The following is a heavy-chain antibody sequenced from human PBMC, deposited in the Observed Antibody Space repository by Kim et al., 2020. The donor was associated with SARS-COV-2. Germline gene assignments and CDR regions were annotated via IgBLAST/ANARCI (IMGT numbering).Heavy chain of an antibody. J-gene: IGHJ4*02. Sequence: HYSTSLKTRLTISKDTSKNQVVLTMTNMEPVDTATFFCARIITRGRDYFDYWGQGTLVTVSS. D-gene: IGHD3-10*01. V-gene: IGHV2-70*19. CDR3: ARIITRGRDYFDY.